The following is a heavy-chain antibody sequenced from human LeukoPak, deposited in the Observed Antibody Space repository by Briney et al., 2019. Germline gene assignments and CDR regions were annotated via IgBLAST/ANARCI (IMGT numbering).Heavy chain of an antibody. CDR1: GFIFKSYA. CDR2: ISGFGGST. D-gene: IGHD6-13*01. J-gene: IGHJ4*02. V-gene: IGHV3-23*01. Sequence: GGSLRLSCAASGFIFKSYAMNWVRQAPGKGLEWVSGISGFGGSTYYAASVKGCFTISRDNSGDTLFLHLDNLRVEDTAMYYCARRGGSSWSSFDYWGQGSLVTVSS. CDR3: ARRGGSSWSSFDY.